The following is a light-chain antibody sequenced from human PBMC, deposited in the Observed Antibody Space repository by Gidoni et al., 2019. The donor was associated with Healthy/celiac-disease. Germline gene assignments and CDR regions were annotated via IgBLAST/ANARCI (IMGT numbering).Light chain of an antibody. CDR2: AAS. Sequence: DIQMTQSPSSLSASVGDRVTITCRASQSISSYLNWYQQKPGKAPKLLIYAASSLQSGVPSRFSGSGSGTDFTLTISSLQPEDVATYYCKQSYSTPPVTFGGGTKVEIK. CDR1: QSISSY. V-gene: IGKV1-39*01. CDR3: KQSYSTPPVT. J-gene: IGKJ4*01.